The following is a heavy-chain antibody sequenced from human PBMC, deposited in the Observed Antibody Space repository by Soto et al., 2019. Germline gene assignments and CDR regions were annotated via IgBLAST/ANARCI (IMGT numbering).Heavy chain of an antibody. V-gene: IGHV4-59*01. Sequence: QVQLQESGPGLVKPSETLSLTCTVSGGSISSYYWSWIRQPPGKGLEWIGYIYYSGSTNYNPSLKSRVTITVDTSKNQFSLKLSSVTAADTAVYYCARVRVDLSEVNWFDYWGQGTLVTVSS. D-gene: IGHD2-21*02. J-gene: IGHJ4*02. CDR1: GGSISSYY. CDR3: ARVRVDLSEVNWFDY. CDR2: IYYSGST.